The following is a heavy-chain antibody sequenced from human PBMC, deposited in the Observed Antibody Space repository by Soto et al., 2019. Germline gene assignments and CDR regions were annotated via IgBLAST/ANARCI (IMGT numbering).Heavy chain of an antibody. CDR3: ARVRGYGDSDDAFDI. V-gene: IGHV1-18*04. J-gene: IGHJ3*02. CDR2: ISAYNGNT. D-gene: IGHD4-17*01. CDR1: GYTFTSYY. Sequence: ASVKVSCKASGYTFTSYYMHWVRQAPGQGLEWMGWISAYNGNTNYAQKLQGRVTMTTDTSTSTAYMELRSLRSDDTAVYYCARVRGYGDSDDAFDIWGQGTMVTV.